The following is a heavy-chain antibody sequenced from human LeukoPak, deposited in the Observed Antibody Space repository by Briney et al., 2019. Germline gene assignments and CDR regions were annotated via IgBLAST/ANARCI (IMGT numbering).Heavy chain of an antibody. V-gene: IGHV4-34*01. CDR3: GFDI. D-gene: IGHD4-17*01. CDR1: GGSFSAYY. Sequence: PSETLSLTCALYGGSFSAYYWSWIRQPPGKGLEWIGEINHSGNTNYNPSLKSRVTISVDASKKQFSLKLSSVTAAYGDYTENGFDIWGQGTMVTVSS. CDR2: INHSGNT. J-gene: IGHJ3*02.